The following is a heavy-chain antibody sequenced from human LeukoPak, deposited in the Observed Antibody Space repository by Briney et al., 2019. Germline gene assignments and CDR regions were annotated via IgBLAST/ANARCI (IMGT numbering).Heavy chain of an antibody. D-gene: IGHD2-21*02. V-gene: IGHV3-11*01. CDR1: GFTFSDYY. J-gene: IGHJ4*02. CDR3: ARDKSLYCGGDCYSGIDY. Sequence: PGGSLRLSCAASGFTFSDYYMSWIRQAPGKGLEWVSYISSSGSTIYYADSVKGRFTISRDNAKNSLYLQMNSLRAEDTAVYYCARDKSLYCGGDCYSGIDYWGQGTLVTVSS. CDR2: ISSSGSTI.